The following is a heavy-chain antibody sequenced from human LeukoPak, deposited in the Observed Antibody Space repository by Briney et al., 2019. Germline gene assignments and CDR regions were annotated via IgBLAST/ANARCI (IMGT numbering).Heavy chain of an antibody. D-gene: IGHD3-16*02. CDR3: ARVTVITFGGVIVN. CDR2: INHSGST. J-gene: IGHJ4*02. Sequence: KTSETLSLTCAVYGGSFSGYYWSWIRQPQGKGLEWIGEINHSGSTNYNPSLKSRVTISVDTSKNQFSLKLSSVTAADTAVYYCARVTVITFGGVIVNWGQGTLVTVSS. V-gene: IGHV4-34*01. CDR1: GGSFSGYY.